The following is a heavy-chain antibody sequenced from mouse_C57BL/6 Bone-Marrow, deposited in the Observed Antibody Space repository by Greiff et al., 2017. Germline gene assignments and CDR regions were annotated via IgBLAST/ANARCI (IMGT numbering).Heavy chain of an antibody. CDR1: GYTFTSYW. Sequence: QVQLKQPGAELVRPGSSVKLSCKASGYTFTSYWMHWVKQRPIQGLEWIGTIDPSDSETHYNQKFKDKATLTVDKSSSTAYMQLSSLTSEDSAVYYCARGGWLRRGYYFDYWGQGTTLTVSS. V-gene: IGHV1-52*01. CDR3: ARGGWLRRGYYFDY. CDR2: IDPSDSET. D-gene: IGHD2-2*01. J-gene: IGHJ2*01.